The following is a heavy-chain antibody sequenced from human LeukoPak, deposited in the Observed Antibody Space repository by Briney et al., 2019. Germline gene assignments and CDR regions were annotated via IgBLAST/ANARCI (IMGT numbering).Heavy chain of an antibody. J-gene: IGHJ6*03. CDR3: ARVGGDYYGSGSPYYYYYMDV. CDR1: GYTFTGHY. D-gene: IGHD3-10*01. Sequence: ASVKVSCKASGYTFTGHYMHWVRQAPAQGLEGMGWIYPNRGVTNYAQKFQGRVTMTRDTSISTAYIELSRLRSDDTAVYYCARVGGDYYGSGSPYYYYYMDVWGKGTTVTVSS. CDR2: IYPNRGVT. V-gene: IGHV1-2*02.